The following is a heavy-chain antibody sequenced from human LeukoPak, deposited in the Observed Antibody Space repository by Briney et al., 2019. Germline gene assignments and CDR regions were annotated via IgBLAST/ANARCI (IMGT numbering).Heavy chain of an antibody. CDR1: GGSISSGDYY. CDR2: IYYSGST. V-gene: IGHV4-30-4*01. J-gene: IGHJ4*02. Sequence: KSSETLSHTCTVSGGSISSGDYYWSWIRQPPGKGLEWIGYIYYSGSTYYNPSLKSRVTISVDTSKNQFSLKLSSVTAADTAVYYCARALVPAASLDYWGQGTLVTVSS. CDR3: ARALVPAASLDY. D-gene: IGHD2-2*01.